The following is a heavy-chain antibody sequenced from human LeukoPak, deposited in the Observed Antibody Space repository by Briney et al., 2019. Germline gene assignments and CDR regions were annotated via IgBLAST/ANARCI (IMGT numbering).Heavy chain of an antibody. V-gene: IGHV3-49*01. Sequence: GGSLRLSCTASGFTFGDYAMSWFRQAPGKGLEWVGFIRSKAYGGTTEYAASVKGRFTISRDGSKSIAYLQMNSLKTEDTAVYYCGGSSSSFDYWGQGTLVTVSS. J-gene: IGHJ4*02. CDR3: GGSSSSFDY. D-gene: IGHD6-6*01. CDR1: GFTFGDYA. CDR2: IRSKAYGGTT.